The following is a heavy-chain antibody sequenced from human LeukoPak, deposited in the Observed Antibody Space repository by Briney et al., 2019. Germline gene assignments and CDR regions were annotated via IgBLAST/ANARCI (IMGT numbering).Heavy chain of an antibody. Sequence: GGSLRLSCAASGFIFSDYDGNWIRQVPGKGLEWLAHTSSRGDGIYYADSVKGRFTISRDNAKNSLYLQMNSLRAEDTAVYYCAELGITMIGGVWGKGTTVTISS. CDR2: TSSRGDGI. J-gene: IGHJ6*04. D-gene: IGHD3-10*02. V-gene: IGHV3-48*03. CDR3: AELGITMIGGV. CDR1: GFIFSDYD.